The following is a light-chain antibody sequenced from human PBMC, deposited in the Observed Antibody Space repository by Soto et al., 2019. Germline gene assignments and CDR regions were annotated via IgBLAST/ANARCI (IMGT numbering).Light chain of an antibody. J-gene: IGKJ1*01. V-gene: IGKV3-20*01. CDR1: QSVSSNY. CDR3: QQYGSSPPEKT. CDR2: GAS. Sequence: EIVLTQSPGTLSLSAGERATLSCRASQSVSSNYLAWYQQKPGRAPSLLIYGASRRATGIPHRLSSSGSGTEYSLTISRRVHGDVVVYYCQQYGSSPPEKTFGQGTQVEIK.